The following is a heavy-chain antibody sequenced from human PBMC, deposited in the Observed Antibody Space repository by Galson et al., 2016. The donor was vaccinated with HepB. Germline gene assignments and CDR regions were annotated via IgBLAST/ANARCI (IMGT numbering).Heavy chain of an antibody. CDR3: ATLAHTAFDY. D-gene: IGHD5-18*01. V-gene: IGHV1-24*01. CDR2: FAPEDGET. CDR1: GYALADLS. J-gene: IGHJ4*02. Sequence: SVKVSCKVSGYALADLSIHWVRQAPGKGLEWMGGFAPEDGETMFAQKFQGRVTLTEDTSTDTAYIELSSLRSEDTDVYYCATLAHTAFDYWGQGTLVTVSS.